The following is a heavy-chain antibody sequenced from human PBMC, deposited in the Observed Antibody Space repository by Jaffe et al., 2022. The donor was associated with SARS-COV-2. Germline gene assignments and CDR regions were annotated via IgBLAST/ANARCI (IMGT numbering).Heavy chain of an antibody. CDR3: ARVSLWEYSHVHDY. D-gene: IGHD4-4*01. V-gene: IGHV4-59*01. Sequence: QVQLQESGPGLVKPSETLSLTCTVSGGSLTTDFWSWIRQPPGKGLEWIGYRSYSGSTNYNPSLRSRVTVSVDTSKNQFSLNLTSVTAADMAVYYCARVSLWEYSHVHDYWGQGILVTVSS. CDR1: GGSLTTDF. J-gene: IGHJ4*02. CDR2: RSYSGST.